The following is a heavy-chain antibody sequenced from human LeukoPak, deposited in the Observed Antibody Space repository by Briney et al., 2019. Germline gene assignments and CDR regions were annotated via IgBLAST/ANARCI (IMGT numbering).Heavy chain of an antibody. Sequence: ASVKVSCKASGYTFTGYYMHWVRQAPGQGLEWMGWINPNSGGTNYAQKFQGWVTMTRDTSISTAYMELSRLRSDDTAVYYCARDSPISGSYYGGLGYWGQGTLVTVSS. CDR1: GYTFTGYY. D-gene: IGHD1-26*01. CDR2: INPNSGGT. V-gene: IGHV1-2*04. J-gene: IGHJ4*02. CDR3: ARDSPISGSYYGGLGY.